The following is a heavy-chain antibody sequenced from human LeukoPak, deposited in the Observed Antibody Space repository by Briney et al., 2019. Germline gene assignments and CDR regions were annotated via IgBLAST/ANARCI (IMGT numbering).Heavy chain of an antibody. V-gene: IGHV1-69*06. CDR2: IIPIFGTA. Sequence: ASVRVSCKASGYTFTGYYMHWVRQAPGQGLEWMGGIIPIFGTANYAQKFQGRVTINADKSTSTAYMELSRLRSEDTAVYYCASAPGERWLQLREFDYWGQGTLVTVSS. J-gene: IGHJ4*02. CDR3: ASAPGERWLQLREFDY. D-gene: IGHD5-24*01. CDR1: GYTFTGYY.